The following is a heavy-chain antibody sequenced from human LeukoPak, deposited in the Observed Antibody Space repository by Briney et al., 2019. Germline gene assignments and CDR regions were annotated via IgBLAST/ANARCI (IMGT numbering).Heavy chain of an antibody. CDR2: ISAYNGNT. Sequence: ASVKVSCKASGYTFTSYGINWVRQAPGQGLEWMGWISAYNGNTNYAQKLQGRVTMTTDTSTSAAYMELRSLRSDDTAVYYCARQKRTTIFGVAPEDYWGQGTLVTVSS. CDR1: GYTFTSYG. CDR3: ARQKRTTIFGVAPEDY. J-gene: IGHJ4*02. D-gene: IGHD3-3*01. V-gene: IGHV1-18*01.